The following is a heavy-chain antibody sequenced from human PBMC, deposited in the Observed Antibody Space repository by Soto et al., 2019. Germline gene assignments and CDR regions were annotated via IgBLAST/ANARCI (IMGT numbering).Heavy chain of an antibody. CDR3: VRKNAMFSAFGI. Sequence: ASVKVSCKASGGTFIKYTIGWVRQSPGQGLEWMGGLIPIFGTPDYTPRFQGRVTITADGSTDTVYMELTSLRSDDTAMYYCVRKNAMFSAFGIWGQGTLVTVSS. CDR1: GGTFIKYT. CDR2: LIPIFGTP. D-gene: IGHD3-10*02. V-gene: IGHV1-69*13. J-gene: IGHJ3*02.